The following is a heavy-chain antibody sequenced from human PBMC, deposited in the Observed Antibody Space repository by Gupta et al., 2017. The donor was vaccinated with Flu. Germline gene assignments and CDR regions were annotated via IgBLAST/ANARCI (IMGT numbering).Heavy chain of an antibody. CDR1: GGSISNYY. CDR3: ARGLFYWDGYRPDGFDS. Sequence: QVQLQESGPGLVKPSETLSLTCTVSGGSISNYYWSWIRQPPGKGLEWIGYIYYNKNTNYNPSLKSRVTISVDTSKNQFSLKLSSVTAADTAVYFCARGLFYWDGYRPDGFDSWGRGTLVTVSS. V-gene: IGHV4-59*01. D-gene: IGHD5-24*01. CDR2: IYYNKNT. J-gene: IGHJ4*02.